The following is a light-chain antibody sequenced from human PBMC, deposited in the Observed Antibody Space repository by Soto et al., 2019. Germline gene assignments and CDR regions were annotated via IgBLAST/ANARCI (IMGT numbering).Light chain of an antibody. V-gene: IGKV3-15*01. Sequence: EIVMTQSPATLSVSPGERATLSCRASQSVSSNLAWYQQKPGQAPRLLIYGASTRATGIPARFSGSGSGIEFTLTISSLQSEDFAVYFCQQYNEWWTFGQGTKVEIK. J-gene: IGKJ1*01. CDR3: QQYNEWWT. CDR2: GAS. CDR1: QSVSSN.